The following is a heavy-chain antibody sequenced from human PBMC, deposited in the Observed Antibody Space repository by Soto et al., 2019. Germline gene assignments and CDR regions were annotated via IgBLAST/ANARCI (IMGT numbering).Heavy chain of an antibody. CDR3: ARDGDSSGWNYWYFDL. CDR2: MSYDGTKK. D-gene: IGHD6-19*01. CDR1: VFTFNFYS. V-gene: IGHV3-30*04. J-gene: IGHJ2*01. Sequence: GWSLRLSCTSSVFTFNFYSIQWVRQAPGKGLEWVAVMSYDGTKKFFADSVKGRFTISRDNTKNTLFLDMDRLTTEDTAMYYCARDGDSSGWNYWYFDLWGRGTRVTSPQ.